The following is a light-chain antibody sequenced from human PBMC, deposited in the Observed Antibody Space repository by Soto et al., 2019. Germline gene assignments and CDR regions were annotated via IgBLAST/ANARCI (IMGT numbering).Light chain of an antibody. V-gene: IGLV2-11*01. Sequence: QSALTQPRSVSGSPGQSVTISCTGTSSDVGGYNYVSWYQQHPGKAPKPMIYDVSKRPSGVPDRFSGSKSGNTASLTISGLQAEDEADYYCCSYAGSYILVFGGGTKLTVL. CDR2: DVS. CDR3: CSYAGSYILV. CDR1: SSDVGGYNY. J-gene: IGLJ2*01.